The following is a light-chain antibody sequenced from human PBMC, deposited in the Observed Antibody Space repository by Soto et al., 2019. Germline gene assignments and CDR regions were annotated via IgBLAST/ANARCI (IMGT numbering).Light chain of an antibody. Sequence: QSVLTQPPSASGTPGQRVTISCSGSSSNIGSNYVYWYQQLPGTAPKLLIYSNNQRPSGVPDRFSGSKSGTSASLAISGLRSEDEADYYCRSYAGNSNWVFGGGTKLTVL. J-gene: IGLJ3*02. CDR2: SNN. CDR1: SSNIGSNY. V-gene: IGLV1-47*02. CDR3: RSYAGNSNWV.